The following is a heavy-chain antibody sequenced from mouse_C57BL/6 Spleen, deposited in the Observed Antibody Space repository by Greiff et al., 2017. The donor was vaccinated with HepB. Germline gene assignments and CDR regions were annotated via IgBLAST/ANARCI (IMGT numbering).Heavy chain of an antibody. CDR2: IDPSDSYT. CDR1: GYTFTSYW. Sequence: QVHVKQSGAELVKPGASVKLSCKASGYTFTSYWMQWVKQRPGQGLEWIGEIDPSDSYTNYNQKFKGKATLTVDTSSSTAYMQLSSLTSEDSAVYYCARIYDGYYGYWGQGTTLTVSS. V-gene: IGHV1-50*01. D-gene: IGHD2-3*01. J-gene: IGHJ2*01. CDR3: ARIYDGYYGY.